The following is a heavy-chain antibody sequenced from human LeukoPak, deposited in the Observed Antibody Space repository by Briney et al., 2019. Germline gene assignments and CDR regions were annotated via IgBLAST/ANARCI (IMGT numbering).Heavy chain of an antibody. J-gene: IGHJ6*03. CDR1: GGSTSSSSYY. D-gene: IGHD6-13*01. CDR2: IYYSGST. CDR3: ARHRFRSWPVLYYYYYMDV. V-gene: IGHV4-39*01. Sequence: PSETLSLTCTVSGGSTSSSSYYWGWIRQPPGKGLEWIGSIYYSGSTYYNPSLKSRVTISVDTSKNQFSLKLSSVTAADTAVYYCARHRFRSWPVLYYYYYMDVWGKGTTVTISS.